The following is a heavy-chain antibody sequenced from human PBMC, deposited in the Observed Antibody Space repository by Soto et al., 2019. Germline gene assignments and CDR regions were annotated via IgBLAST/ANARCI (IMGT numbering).Heavy chain of an antibody. J-gene: IGHJ4*02. CDR1: GFTFSDYA. CDR3: ARVAY. Sequence: GGSLRLSCAASGFTFSDYAMSWVRQAPGKGLEWVSTISGSGGSTYYADSVKGRFTISRDNAQNSLFLQMNTLRPEDTAMNYCARVAYWGPGTQVTVSS. V-gene: IGHV3-23*01. CDR2: ISGSGGST.